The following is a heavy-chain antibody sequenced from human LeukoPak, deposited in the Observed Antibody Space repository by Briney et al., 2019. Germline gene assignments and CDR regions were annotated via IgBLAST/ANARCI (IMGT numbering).Heavy chain of an antibody. CDR3: AKFGWSVPAASPLDY. V-gene: IGHV3-23*01. D-gene: IGHD2-2*01. CDR2: ISGSGGTT. J-gene: IGHJ4*02. CDR1: GFTFNTYA. Sequence: PGGSLRLPCAASGFTFNTYAMSWVRQAPGKGLEWVSAISGSGGTTYYADSVKGRFTISRDNSENTLYLQMNSLRAEDTTVYYCAKFGWSVPAASPLDYWGQGTLVTVSS.